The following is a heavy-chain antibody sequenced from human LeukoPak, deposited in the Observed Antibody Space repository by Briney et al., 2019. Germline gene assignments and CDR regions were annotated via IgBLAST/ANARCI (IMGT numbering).Heavy chain of an antibody. CDR1: GGSISSGSYY. J-gene: IGHJ4*02. Sequence: PWETLSLTCTVSGGSISSGSYYWRWIRQPAGKGLKWIGRIYTSGSTDYNPSLKSRVTISVDTSKNQFSLKLSSVTAADTAVYYCASYGSGSYAFDIWGQGTLVTVSS. V-gene: IGHV4-61*02. D-gene: IGHD3-10*01. CDR3: ASYGSGSYAFDI. CDR2: IYTSGST.